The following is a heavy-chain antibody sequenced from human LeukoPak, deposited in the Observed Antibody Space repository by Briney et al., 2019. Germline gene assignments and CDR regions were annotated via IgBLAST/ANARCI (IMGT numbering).Heavy chain of an antibody. CDR3: ARGAPGLYCSGGSCYSVLDY. Sequence: SETLSLTCAVYGGSFSGYYWSWIRQPPVKGLEWIGEINHSGSTNYNPSLKSRVTISVDTSKNQFSLKLSSVTAADTAVYYCARGAPGLYCSGGSCYSVLDYWGQGTLVTVSS. D-gene: IGHD2-15*01. CDR2: INHSGST. V-gene: IGHV4-34*01. J-gene: IGHJ4*02. CDR1: GGSFSGYY.